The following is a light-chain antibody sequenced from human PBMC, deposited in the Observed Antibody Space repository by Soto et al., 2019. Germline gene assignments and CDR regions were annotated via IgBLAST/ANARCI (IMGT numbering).Light chain of an antibody. J-gene: IGKJ3*01. CDR1: QSVTSTS. V-gene: IGKV3-20*01. CDR2: GAS. CDR3: QQYGSSPVT. Sequence: EIVLTQSPGTLSLSPGERATLSCRASQSVTSTSLAWYQQKPGQAPRLLIYGASSRATGIPDRFSGSGSGTDFTLSISRLEPEDFAVYYCQQYGSSPVTFGPGPKVDIK.